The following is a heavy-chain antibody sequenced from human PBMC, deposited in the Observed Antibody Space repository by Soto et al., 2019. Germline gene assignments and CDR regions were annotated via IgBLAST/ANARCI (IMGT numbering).Heavy chain of an antibody. CDR1: GGSFSGYY. J-gene: IGHJ3*02. D-gene: IGHD6-6*01. CDR2: INHSGST. CDR3: ARGRGSTAARRGSGDAFDI. Sequence: QVQLQQWGAGLLKPSETLSLTCAVYGGSFSGYYWSWIRQPPGKGLEWSGEINHSGSTNYNPSLKSRVTRSVDTSKNQFSLKLSSVTAADTAVYYCARGRGSTAARRGSGDAFDIWGQGTMVTVSS. V-gene: IGHV4-34*01.